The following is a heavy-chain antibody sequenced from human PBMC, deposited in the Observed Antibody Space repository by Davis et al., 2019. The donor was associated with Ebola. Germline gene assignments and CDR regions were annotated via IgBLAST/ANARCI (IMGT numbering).Heavy chain of an antibody. CDR1: GYTFTGYY. CDR2: LNPKTGAT. V-gene: IGHV1-2*02. Sequence: ASVTVSCKASGYTFTGYYMHWVRQAPGQGLEYMGWLNPKTGATRYTAPFQGRVTMTSDTSISTAYMELSSLASDDRAVYFCANTIVGVGYFDNWGQGTLVTVSS. J-gene: IGHJ4*02. D-gene: IGHD3-3*02. CDR3: ANTIVGVGYFDN.